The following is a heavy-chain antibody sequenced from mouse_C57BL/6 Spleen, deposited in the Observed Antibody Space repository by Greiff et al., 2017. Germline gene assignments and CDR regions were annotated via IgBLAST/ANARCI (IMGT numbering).Heavy chain of an antibody. CDR3: AKSITTVVADYYAMDY. J-gene: IGHJ4*01. CDR1: GFSLTSYG. V-gene: IGHV2-3*01. Sequence: VMLVESGPGLVAPSQSLSITCTVSGFSLTSYGVSWVRQPPGKGLEWLGVIWGDGSTNYHSALISILSISKDNSKSQVFLKLNSLPTDDTATYYCAKSITTVVADYYAMDYWGQGTSVTVSS. D-gene: IGHD1-1*01. CDR2: IWGDGST.